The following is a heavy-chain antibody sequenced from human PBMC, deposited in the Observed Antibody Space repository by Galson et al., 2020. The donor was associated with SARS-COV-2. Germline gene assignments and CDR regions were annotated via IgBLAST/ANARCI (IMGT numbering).Heavy chain of an antibody. CDR3: ARGDVESTGLLES. CDR2: LSFVGAGS. Sequence: TGGSLRLSCEVSGFSLSILDMHWVRQAPGRGLEGVAFLSFVGAGSYYAESVKGRFIISRDTSKNTLYLQMNSLRPADTAVYFCARGDVESTGLLESWGQGTLVTVSS. J-gene: IGHJ4*02. V-gene: IGHV3-30*03. D-gene: IGHD2-8*02. CDR1: GFSLSILD.